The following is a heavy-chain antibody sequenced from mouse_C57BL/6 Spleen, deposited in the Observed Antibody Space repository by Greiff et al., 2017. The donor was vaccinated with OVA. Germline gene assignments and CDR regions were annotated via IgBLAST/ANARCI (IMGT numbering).Heavy chain of an antibody. Sequence: QVQLKESGPGLVQPSQSLSITCTVSGFSLTSYGVHWVRQSPGKGLEWLGVIWSGGSTDYNAAFISRLSISKDISKGQVFFKMNSLQADDTALYYCARDYYGNYAMDYWGQGTSVTVSS. CDR1: GFSLTSYG. J-gene: IGHJ4*01. V-gene: IGHV2-2*01. CDR3: ARDYYGNYAMDY. CDR2: IWSGGST. D-gene: IGHD1-1*01.